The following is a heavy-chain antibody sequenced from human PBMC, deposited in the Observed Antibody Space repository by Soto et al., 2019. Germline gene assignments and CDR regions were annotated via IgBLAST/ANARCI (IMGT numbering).Heavy chain of an antibody. Sequence: EVQLLESGGGLVQPGGTLRLSCAASGCTFSKYAMTWVRQAQGKGMEWVSTINYSGGSTYYADSVKGRVTVSRDNSKNTLYLQMNSLRAEDTAVYYCAKKFSYGSGTYLYYFDYWGQGTLVTVSS. CDR2: INYSGGST. V-gene: IGHV3-23*01. D-gene: IGHD3-10*01. CDR3: AKKFSYGSGTYLYYFDY. J-gene: IGHJ4*02. CDR1: GCTFSKYA.